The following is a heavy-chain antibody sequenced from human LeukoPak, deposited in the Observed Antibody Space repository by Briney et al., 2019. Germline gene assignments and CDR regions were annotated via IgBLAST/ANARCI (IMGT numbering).Heavy chain of an antibody. Sequence: GGSLRLSCAASGFTFSSYAMSWVRQAPGKGLEWVSAISGSGSTYYAESVKGRFTISRDNSKNPLYLQMNSLRAEDTAVYYCAKPGLALRYYFDYWGQGTLVTVSS. CDR3: AKPGLALRYYFDY. D-gene: IGHD3/OR15-3a*01. CDR1: GFTFSSYA. J-gene: IGHJ4*02. CDR2: ISGSGST. V-gene: IGHV3-23*01.